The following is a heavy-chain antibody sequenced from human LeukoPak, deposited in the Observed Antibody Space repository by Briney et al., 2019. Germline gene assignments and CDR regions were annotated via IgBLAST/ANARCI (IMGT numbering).Heavy chain of an antibody. CDR1: GYTFTSYG. J-gene: IGHJ5*02. CDR3: ARVGGSSWYIFVSANWFGP. Sequence: ASVTVSCKASGYTFTSYGISWVRQAPGQRLEWMGWISAYNGNTNYAQKLQGRVTMTTDKSTSSAYMELRSLRSDDTAVYYCARVGGSSWYIFVSANWFGPWGKGTLVRVSS. V-gene: IGHV1-18*01. D-gene: IGHD6-13*01. CDR2: ISAYNGNT.